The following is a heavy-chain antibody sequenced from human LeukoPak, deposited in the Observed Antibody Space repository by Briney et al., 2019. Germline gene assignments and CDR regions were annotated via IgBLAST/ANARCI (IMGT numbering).Heavy chain of an antibody. D-gene: IGHD1-14*01. CDR3: PRDPERKRHYYAMDG. CDR1: GFTFSSYT. V-gene: IGHV3-33*07. J-gene: IGHJ6*01. CDR2: IWYDGTVK. Sequence: GGSPRPSCAASGFTFSSYTTYCVRQAPGEGLEWVAVIWYDGTVKYYRESVKGRFTIARDNSKNTLSLQMASLRAADTAVYFCPRDPERKRHYYAMDGGGEGTTV.